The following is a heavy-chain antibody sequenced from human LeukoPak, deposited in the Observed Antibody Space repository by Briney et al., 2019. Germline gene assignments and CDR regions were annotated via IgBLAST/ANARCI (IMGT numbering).Heavy chain of an antibody. CDR3: AREGLEERAFDY. CDR2: INPNSGGT. D-gene: IGHD3-3*01. CDR1: GYTFTGYY. J-gene: IGHJ4*02. Sequence: ASVKVSCKASGYTFTGYYMHWVRQAPGQGLEWMGRINPNSGGTNYAQKFQGRVTMARDTSISTAYMELSRLRSDDTAVYYCAREGLEERAFDYWGQGTLVTVSS. V-gene: IGHV1-2*06.